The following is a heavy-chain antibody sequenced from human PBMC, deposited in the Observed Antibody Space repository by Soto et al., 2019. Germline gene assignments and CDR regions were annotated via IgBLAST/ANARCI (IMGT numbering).Heavy chain of an antibody. CDR1: GFTFSSYG. D-gene: IGHD3-10*01. J-gene: IGHJ6*03. CDR3: ARDRITMVRDSYYMDV. Sequence: QVQLVESGGGVVQPGRSLRLSCAASGFTFSSYGMHWVRQAPGKGLEWVAGIWYDGSNKYYADSVKGRFTISRDNSKNTLDLQMNSLRAEDTAGYYCARDRITMVRDSYYMDVWGTGTTVNGSS. V-gene: IGHV3-33*01. CDR2: IWYDGSNK.